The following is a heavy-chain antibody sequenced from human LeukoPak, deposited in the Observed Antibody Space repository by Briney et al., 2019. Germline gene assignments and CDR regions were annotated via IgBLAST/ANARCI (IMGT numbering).Heavy chain of an antibody. CDR3: ARDSKQWLGGNIFDY. J-gene: IGHJ4*02. CDR1: GGSISSSSYY. Sequence: SETLSLTCTVSGGSISSSSYYWGWIRQPPGKGLEWIGSIYYSGSTYYNPSLKSRVTISVDTSKNQFSLKLSSVTAADTAVYYCARDSKQWLGGNIFDYWGQGTLVTVSS. D-gene: IGHD6-19*01. V-gene: IGHV4-39*02. CDR2: IYYSGST.